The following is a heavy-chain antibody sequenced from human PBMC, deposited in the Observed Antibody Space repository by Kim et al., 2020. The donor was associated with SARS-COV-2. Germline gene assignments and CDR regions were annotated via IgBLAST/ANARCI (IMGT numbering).Heavy chain of an antibody. V-gene: IGHV3-11*01. CDR3: AKAVPGYNAFEF. Sequence: GGSLRLSCAASGFTFSDSYMNWIRQAPGKGLEWVSFISPSGDTMFYSDSVKGRFTISRDNAKNSPYLQMNSLRVEDTAIYYCAKAVPGYNAFEFWGQGTL. J-gene: IGHJ4*02. D-gene: IGHD5-12*01. CDR1: GFTFSDSY. CDR2: ISPSGDTM.